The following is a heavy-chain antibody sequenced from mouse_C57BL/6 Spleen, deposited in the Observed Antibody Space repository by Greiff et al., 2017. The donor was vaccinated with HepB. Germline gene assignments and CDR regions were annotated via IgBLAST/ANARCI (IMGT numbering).Heavy chain of an antibody. D-gene: IGHD2-4*01. V-gene: IGHV1-81*01. CDR1: GYTFTSYG. CDR2: IYPRSGNT. J-gene: IGHJ4*01. Sequence: VQLVESGAELARPGASVKLSCKASGYTFTSYGISWVKQRTGQGLEWIGEIYPRSGNTYYNEKFKGKATLTADKSSSTAYMELRSLTSEDSAVYFWAREGDYDGAMDYWGQGTSVTVSS. CDR3: AREGDYDGAMDY.